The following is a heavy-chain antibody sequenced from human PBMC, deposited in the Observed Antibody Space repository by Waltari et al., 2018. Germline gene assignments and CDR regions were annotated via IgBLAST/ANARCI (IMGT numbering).Heavy chain of an antibody. CDR1: GGTFSSYA. V-gene: IGHV1-69*08. Sequence: QVQLVQSGAEVKKPGSSVKVSCKASGGTFSSYAIRWVRQAPGQGLEWMGRIIPIFGTANYAQKFQGRVTITADKSTSTAYMELSSLRSEDTAVYYCAVVTGDYSPDAFDIWGQGTMVTVSS. J-gene: IGHJ3*02. D-gene: IGHD7-27*01. CDR2: IIPIFGTA. CDR3: AVVTGDYSPDAFDI.